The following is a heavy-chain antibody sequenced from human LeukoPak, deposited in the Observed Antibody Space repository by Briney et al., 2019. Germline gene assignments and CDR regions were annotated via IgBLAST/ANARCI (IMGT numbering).Heavy chain of an antibody. CDR3: TTGVRDSSGYYNFDY. V-gene: IGHV3-15*01. CDR2: IKSKTDGGTI. CDR1: GFTFSNAW. D-gene: IGHD3-22*01. Sequence: VRSLRLSCAASGFTFSNAWMNWVRQSPGKGLEGVGRIKSKTDGGTIDYGAPVKGRFTISREDSKNTLFLQMNSLKAEDTAMYHCTTGVRDSSGYYNFDYWGQGTLVTVSS. J-gene: IGHJ4*02.